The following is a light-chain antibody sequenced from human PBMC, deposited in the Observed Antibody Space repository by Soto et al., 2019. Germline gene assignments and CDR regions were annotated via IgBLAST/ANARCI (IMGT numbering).Light chain of an antibody. CDR1: SSDVGGYNY. J-gene: IGLJ1*01. Sequence: QSVLTQPRSVSGSPGQSVTISCTGTSSDVGGYNYVSWYQQHPGKAPKLMICDVSKRPSGVPDRFSGSKSGNTASLTISGLQAEDEADYYCCSYAGNSYVFGTGTQLTVL. V-gene: IGLV2-11*01. CDR3: CSYAGNSYV. CDR2: DVS.